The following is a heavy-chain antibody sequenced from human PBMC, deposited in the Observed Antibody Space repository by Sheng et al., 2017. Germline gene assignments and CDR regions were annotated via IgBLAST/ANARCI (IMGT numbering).Heavy chain of an antibody. Sequence: QVQLVQSGAEVKKPGASVKVSCKASGFTFTSYGISWVRQAPGQGLEWMGWISPYNGDTNYAQNLQGRVTLTTDTSTTTAYMELRSLRSDDTAVYYCARDRCGSCGGRNARDYWGQGTLVTVSS. D-gene: IGHD2-15*01. CDR2: ISPYNGDT. CDR1: GFTFTSYG. CDR3: ARDRCGSCGGRNARDY. V-gene: IGHV1-18*01. J-gene: IGHJ4*02.